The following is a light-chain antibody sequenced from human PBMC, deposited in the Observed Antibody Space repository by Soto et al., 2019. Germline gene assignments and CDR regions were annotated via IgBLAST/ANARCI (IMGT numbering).Light chain of an antibody. V-gene: IGLV2-8*01. CDR2: EVV. CDR1: KNDIGVYDF. Sequence: QSVLTQPPSASGSPGQSVTISCTGTKNDIGVYDFVSWYQHHPGKAPRLIIYEVVQRPSGVPDRFSGSKSGNTAFLTVSGLQAADEADYFCKSYAGSNTYVFVSGTKGTGL. CDR3: KSYAGSNTYV. J-gene: IGLJ1*01.